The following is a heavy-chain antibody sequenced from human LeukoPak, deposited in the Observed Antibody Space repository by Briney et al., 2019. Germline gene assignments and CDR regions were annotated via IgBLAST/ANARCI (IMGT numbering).Heavy chain of an antibody. J-gene: IGHJ6*02. CDR1: GGTFSSYA. CDR2: IIPIFGTA. Sequence: SVKVSCKASGGTFSSYAISWVRQAPGQGLEWMGGIIPIFGTANYAQKFQGRVTITADESTSTAYKELSSLRSEDTAVYYCARVSLGSSGYYTHYYYGMDAWGQGTTVTVSS. D-gene: IGHD3-22*01. V-gene: IGHV1-69*13. CDR3: ARVSLGSSGYYTHYYYGMDA.